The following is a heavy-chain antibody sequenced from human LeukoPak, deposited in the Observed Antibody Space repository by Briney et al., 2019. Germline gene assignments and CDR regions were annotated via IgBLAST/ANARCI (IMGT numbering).Heavy chain of an antibody. CDR3: ARDQTYYYGSGSFDY. CDR1: GFTFSSYA. V-gene: IGHV3-30-3*01. Sequence: GGSLRLSCAASGFTFSSYAMHWVRQAPGKGLEWVAVISYDGSNKYYADSVKGRFTISRDNSKNTLYLQMNSLGAEDTAVYYCARDQTYYYGSGSFDYWGQGTLVTVSS. J-gene: IGHJ4*02. CDR2: ISYDGSNK. D-gene: IGHD3-10*01.